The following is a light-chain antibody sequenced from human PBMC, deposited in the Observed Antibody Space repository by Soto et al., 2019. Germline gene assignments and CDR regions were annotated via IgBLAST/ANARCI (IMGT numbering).Light chain of an antibody. Sequence: QSALTQPRSVSGSPGQSVTISCSGTDNDVGGYNFVSWYQQHPGKAPKLMVFDVSKRPSGVPGRFSGSKSGTTASLTISGLQAEDEADYYCCSYAGSSTFGVVFGGGTQLTVL. CDR2: DVS. CDR3: CSYAGSSTFGVV. V-gene: IGLV2-11*01. J-gene: IGLJ2*01. CDR1: DNDVGGYNF.